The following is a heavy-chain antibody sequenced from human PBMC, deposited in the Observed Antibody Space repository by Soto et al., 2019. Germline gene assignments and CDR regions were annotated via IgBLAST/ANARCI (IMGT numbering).Heavy chain of an antibody. CDR1: GGTSSSYS. CDR2: TVPILGTT. V-gene: IGHV1-69*10. Sequence: SVKVSCKASGGTSSSYSISWVRQAPGQGLEWLGGTVPILGTTNYAQRFQGRVTITADKSTSTVYMELTSLRSEDTAIYYCTRGEMATITYFDYWGQGARVTVSS. CDR3: TRGEMATITYFDY. J-gene: IGHJ4*02. D-gene: IGHD5-12*01.